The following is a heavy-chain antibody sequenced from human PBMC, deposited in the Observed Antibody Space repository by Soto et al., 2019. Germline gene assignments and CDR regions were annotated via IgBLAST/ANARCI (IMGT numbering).Heavy chain of an antibody. CDR1: GYTFTDFY. J-gene: IGHJ2*01. Sequence: QVQLVQSGAEVKKPGASVKVSCKASGYTFTDFYIHWVRQAPGQGLEWLGWINPNSGGTNYAQNFQGWVTMTRDTSISTAYMELRTLRSDDTAVYYCAKQPLGYWHFDLWGRGTLVTVSS. V-gene: IGHV1-2*04. D-gene: IGHD6-13*01. CDR3: AKQPLGYWHFDL. CDR2: INPNSGGT.